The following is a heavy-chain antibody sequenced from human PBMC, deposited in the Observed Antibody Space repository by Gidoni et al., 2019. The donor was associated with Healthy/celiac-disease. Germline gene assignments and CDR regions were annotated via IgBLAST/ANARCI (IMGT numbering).Heavy chain of an antibody. J-gene: IGHJ4*02. CDR2: ISYDGSNK. CDR3: ASTVAGTVSGFYFDY. D-gene: IGHD6-19*01. Sequence: QVQLVESGGGVIQPARSLRLSSAASGFTFSSYAMHWVRQDPGKGLAWVAVISYDGSNKYYADSVKGRFTISRDNSKNTLYLQMNSLRAEDTAVYYCASTVAGTVSGFYFDYWGQGTLVTVSS. V-gene: IGHV3-30-3*01. CDR1: GFTFSSYA.